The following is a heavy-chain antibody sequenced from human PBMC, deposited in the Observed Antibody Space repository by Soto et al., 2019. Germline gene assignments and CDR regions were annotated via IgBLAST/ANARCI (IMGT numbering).Heavy chain of an antibody. Sequence: SETLSLTCTVSGGSISSYYWSWIRQPPGKGLEWIGYIYYSGSTNYNPSLKSRVTISVDTSKNQFSLKLSSVTAADTAVYYCAGSEAESSSAIYYYYGMDVWGQGTTVTVSS. CDR1: GGSISSYY. CDR3: AGSEAESSSAIYYYYGMDV. D-gene: IGHD6-6*01. V-gene: IGHV4-59*01. CDR2: IYYSGST. J-gene: IGHJ6*02.